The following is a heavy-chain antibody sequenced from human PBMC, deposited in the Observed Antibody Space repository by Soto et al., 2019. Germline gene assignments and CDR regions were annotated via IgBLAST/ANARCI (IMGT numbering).Heavy chain of an antibody. CDR1: GGSISSYY. V-gene: IGHV4-59*08. J-gene: IGHJ4*02. Sequence: PSETLSLTCTVSGGSISSYYWSWIRQPPGKGLEWSGCIYYSGITNYNPSLTSRGTISVDTSNTQFSLKLSSVSAADTAVYYCARGPSGDKVDYWGQGTLVTVSS. CDR3: ARGPSGDKVDY. CDR2: IYYSGIT. D-gene: IGHD7-27*01.